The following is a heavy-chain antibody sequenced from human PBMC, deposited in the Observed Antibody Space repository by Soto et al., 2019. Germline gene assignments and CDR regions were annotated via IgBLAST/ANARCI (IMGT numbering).Heavy chain of an antibody. Sequence: SETLSLTCTVSGGSISSGDYYWSWIRQPPGKGLEWIGYIYYSGSTYYNPSLKSRVTISVDTSKNQFSLKLSSVTAADTAVYYCARGSHFYDSSGYPISDAFDIWGQGTKVTVSS. V-gene: IGHV4-30-4*01. CDR1: GGSISSGDYY. CDR3: ARGSHFYDSSGYPISDAFDI. D-gene: IGHD3-22*01. J-gene: IGHJ3*02. CDR2: IYYSGST.